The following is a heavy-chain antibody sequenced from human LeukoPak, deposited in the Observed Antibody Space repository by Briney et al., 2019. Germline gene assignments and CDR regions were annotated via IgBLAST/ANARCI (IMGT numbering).Heavy chain of an antibody. D-gene: IGHD2-15*01. CDR3: ARDGGSFFPLDC. CDR1: GFTFSSST. V-gene: IGHV3-48*01. CDR2: ISSGATII. J-gene: IGHJ4*02. Sequence: GGSLRLSCAASGFTFSSSTMNWVRQAPGKGLEWVSSISSGATIIYYADSVKGRFTVSRDNAKNSLYLQMRSLRADDTAVYYCARDGGSFFPLDCWGQGTLVTVSS.